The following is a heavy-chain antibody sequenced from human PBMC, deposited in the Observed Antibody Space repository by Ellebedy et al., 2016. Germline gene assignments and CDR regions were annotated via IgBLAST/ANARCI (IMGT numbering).Heavy chain of an antibody. V-gene: IGHV3-30-3*01. CDR1: GFTFSSYA. Sequence: GGSLRLSXAASGFTFSSYAMHWVRQAPGKGLEWVAVISYDGSNKYYADSVKGRFTISRDNSKNTLYLQMNSLRAEDTAVYYCAKEGGCSSTSCYTPLDYWGQGTLVTVSS. CDR2: ISYDGSNK. J-gene: IGHJ4*02. D-gene: IGHD2-2*02. CDR3: AKEGGCSSTSCYTPLDY.